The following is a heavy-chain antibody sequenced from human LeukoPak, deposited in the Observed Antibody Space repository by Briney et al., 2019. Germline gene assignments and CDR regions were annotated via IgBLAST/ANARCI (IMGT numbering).Heavy chain of an antibody. CDR2: SYTSGST. CDR1: GGSISSGSYY. D-gene: IGHD3-22*01. Sequence: SETLSLTCTVSGGSISSGSYYWSWIRQPAGKGLEWIGRSYTSGSTNYNPSLKSRVTISVDTSNNQFSLELSSVTAADTAVYYCARGITMKGDWCDPWGQGTRVPVSS. J-gene: IGHJ5*02. V-gene: IGHV4-61*02. CDR3: ARGITMKGDWCDP.